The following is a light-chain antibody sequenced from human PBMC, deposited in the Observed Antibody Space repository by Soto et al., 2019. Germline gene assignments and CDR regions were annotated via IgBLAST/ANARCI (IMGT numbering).Light chain of an antibody. CDR1: QSVSSSY. CDR3: QHRSIWPVS. Sequence: EIVWTESPGTLSLSPGERATLSCRASQSVSSSYLAWYQQKPGQAPRLLIFDASNRATGIPARFSGSGSGTDFTLTISSLEPEDFAVYYCQHRSIWPVSCGQGTRL. J-gene: IGKJ5*01. CDR2: DAS. V-gene: IGKV3-11*01.